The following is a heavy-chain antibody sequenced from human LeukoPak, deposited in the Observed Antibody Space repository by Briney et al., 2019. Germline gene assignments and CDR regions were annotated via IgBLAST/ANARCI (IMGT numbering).Heavy chain of an antibody. CDR2: IYPGDFDT. CDR1: GYSFTNSW. V-gene: IGHV5-51*01. J-gene: IGHJ4*02. CDR3: ARGIAAAAVTKFDY. D-gene: IGHD6-13*01. Sequence: GESLKISCKGSGYSFTNSWIGWVRQMPGKGLEWMGIIYPGDFDTRYSPSFQGQVTISADKSISTAYLQWSSLRASDTAMYYWARGIAAAAVTKFDYWGQGTLVTVSS.